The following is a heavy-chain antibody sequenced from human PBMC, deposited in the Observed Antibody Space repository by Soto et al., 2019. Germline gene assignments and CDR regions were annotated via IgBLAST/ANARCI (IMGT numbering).Heavy chain of an antibody. Sequence: SETLSLTCTVSGGSISSYYWSWIRQPPGKGLEWIGYIYYSGSTNYNPSLKSRVTISVDTSKNQFSLKMSSVTAADTAVYYCARAPRDYDFWSGYPNWFDPCGQGTLVTVSS. CDR1: GGSISSYY. CDR3: ARAPRDYDFWSGYPNWFDP. J-gene: IGHJ5*02. D-gene: IGHD3-3*01. V-gene: IGHV4-59*01. CDR2: IYYSGST.